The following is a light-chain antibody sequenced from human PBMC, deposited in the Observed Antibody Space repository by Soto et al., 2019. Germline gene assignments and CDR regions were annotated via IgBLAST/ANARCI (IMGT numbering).Light chain of an antibody. CDR2: SNN. Sequence: QSVLTQPPSASGTPGQRVNISCFGSSSNIGSNAVNWYQQLPGTAPTLLIYSNNQRPSGVPDRFSGSKSGTSASLAVNGLQSEDEADYYCAAWDDSLNGPLFGGGTQLTVL. CDR1: SSNIGSNA. J-gene: IGLJ3*02. V-gene: IGLV1-44*01. CDR3: AAWDDSLNGPL.